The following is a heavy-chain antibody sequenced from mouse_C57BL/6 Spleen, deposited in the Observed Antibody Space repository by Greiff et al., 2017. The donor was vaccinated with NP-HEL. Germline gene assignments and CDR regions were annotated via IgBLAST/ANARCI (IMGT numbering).Heavy chain of an antibody. CDR2: IYPGDGDT. CDR1: GYAFSSSW. Sequence: VHLVESGPELVKPGASVKISCKASGYAFSSSWMNWVKQRPGKGLEWVGRIYPGDGDTNYNGKFKGKATLTADKSSSTAYMQLSSLTSEDSAVYFCASLEGYFDYWGQGTTLTVSS. J-gene: IGHJ2*01. V-gene: IGHV1-82*01. CDR3: ASLEGYFDY.